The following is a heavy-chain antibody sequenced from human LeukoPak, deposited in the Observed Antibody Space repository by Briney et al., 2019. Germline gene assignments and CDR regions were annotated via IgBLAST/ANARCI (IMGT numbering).Heavy chain of an antibody. V-gene: IGHV4-59*01. D-gene: IGHD6-13*01. J-gene: IGHJ1*01. Sequence: SETLSLTCTVSGCSISSYYWSWIRQPPGKGLEWIGYIYYSRSTNYNPSLKSRVTISVDTSKNQFSLKVTSVSAADTAVYYCARDPGGSSWYYFQLWGQGTLVTVSS. CDR1: GCSISSYY. CDR3: ARDPGGSSWYYFQL. CDR2: IYYSRST.